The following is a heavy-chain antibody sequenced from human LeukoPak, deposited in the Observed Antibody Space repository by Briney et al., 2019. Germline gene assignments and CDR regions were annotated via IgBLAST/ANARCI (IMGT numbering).Heavy chain of an antibody. J-gene: IGHJ4*02. V-gene: IGHV3-23*01. D-gene: IGHD5-12*01. CDR1: GFTFSSYA. Sequence: GGSLRHSCAASGFTFSSYAMSWVRQAPGKGLEWVSGISGSGSSTYYAGSVKGRFTISRDNSKNTLYLQMNSLRVDDTAVYYCAKMSQDIVATFGYWGQGTLVTVSS. CDR3: AKMSQDIVATFGY. CDR2: ISGSGSST.